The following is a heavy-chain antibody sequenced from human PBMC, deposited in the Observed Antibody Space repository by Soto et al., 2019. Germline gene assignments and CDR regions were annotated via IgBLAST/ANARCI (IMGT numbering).Heavy chain of an antibody. CDR1: GFTFSSYG. CDR2: IWYDGSNK. J-gene: IGHJ6*03. D-gene: IGHD4-4*01. Sequence: GGSLRLSCAASGFTFSSYGMHWVRQAPGKGLEWVAVIWYDGSNKYYAVSVKGRFTISRDNSKNTLYLQMNSLRAEDTAVYYCAREAWMTTEDYYYYMDVWGKGTTVTVSS. V-gene: IGHV3-33*01. CDR3: AREAWMTTEDYYYYMDV.